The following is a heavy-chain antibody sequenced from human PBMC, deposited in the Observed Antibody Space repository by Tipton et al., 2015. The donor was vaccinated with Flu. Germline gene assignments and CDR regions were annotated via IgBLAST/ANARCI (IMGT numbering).Heavy chain of an antibody. CDR3: ARESMIVVVIARYFDL. J-gene: IGHJ2*01. CDR2: IYYSGST. V-gene: IGHV4-39*07. CDR1: GGSISSSSYY. Sequence: TLSLTCTVSGGSISSSSYYWGWIRQPPGKGLEWIGSIYYSGSTHYNPSLKSRVTISVDTSKNQSSLKLSSVTAADTAVYYCARESMIVVVIARYFDLWGRGTLVTISS. D-gene: IGHD3-22*01.